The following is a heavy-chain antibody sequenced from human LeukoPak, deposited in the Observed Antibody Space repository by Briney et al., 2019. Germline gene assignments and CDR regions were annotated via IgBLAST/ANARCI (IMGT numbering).Heavy chain of an antibody. CDR1: GFSFSTSS. J-gene: IGHJ4*02. D-gene: IGHD2-2*01. CDR2: IRGSSTTI. CDR3: ARDARSHCGTDACYGPYFDY. V-gene: IGHV3-48*01. Sequence: PGGSLRLSCAASGFSFSTSSMSGVRQTPGKGVEGISYIRGSSTTIYYADSVKGRFTISRDNARNSLYLQMNDLRAEDTGVYFCARDARSHCGTDACYGPYFDYWGQGSLVTVSS.